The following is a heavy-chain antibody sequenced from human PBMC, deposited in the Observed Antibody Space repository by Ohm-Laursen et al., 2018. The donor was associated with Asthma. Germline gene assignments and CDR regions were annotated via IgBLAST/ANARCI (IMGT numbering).Heavy chain of an antibody. CDR1: GGSISSSSYY. CDR3: ASNDGYGMDV. J-gene: IGHJ6*02. V-gene: IGHV4-39*07. CDR2: IYYSGST. D-gene: IGHD1-1*01. Sequence: SETLSLTCTVSGGSISSSSYYWGWIRQPPGKGLEWIGSIYYSGSTYYNPSLKSRVTISVDRSKNQFSLKLSSVTAADTAVYYCASNDGYGMDVWGQGTTVTVSS.